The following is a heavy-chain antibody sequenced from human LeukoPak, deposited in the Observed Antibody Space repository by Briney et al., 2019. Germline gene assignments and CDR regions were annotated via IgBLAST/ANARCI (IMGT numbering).Heavy chain of an antibody. Sequence: WASVKVSCKASGGTFSSYAISWVRQAPGQGLEWMGGIIPIFGTANYAQKFQGRVTITADESTSTAYMELSSLRSEDTAVYYCARDANNWSDNGGFDYWGQGTLVTVSS. J-gene: IGHJ4*02. CDR3: ARDANNWSDNGGFDY. CDR2: IIPIFGTA. V-gene: IGHV1-69*13. D-gene: IGHD1-1*01. CDR1: GGTFSSYA.